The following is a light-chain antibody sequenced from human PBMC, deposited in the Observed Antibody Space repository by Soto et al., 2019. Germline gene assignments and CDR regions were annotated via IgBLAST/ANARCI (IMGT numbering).Light chain of an antibody. J-gene: IGKJ2*01. V-gene: IGKV1-33*01. CDR2: DAS. CDR3: QQYDNLRVYT. CDR1: QDISNY. Sequence: DIQMTQSPSSLSASVGDRVTITCQASQDISNYLNWYQQKPGKAPKLLIYDASNLETGVPSRFSGSGSGTDFTFTISSLQPEDIATYYCQQYDNLRVYTFGQGTKLEIK.